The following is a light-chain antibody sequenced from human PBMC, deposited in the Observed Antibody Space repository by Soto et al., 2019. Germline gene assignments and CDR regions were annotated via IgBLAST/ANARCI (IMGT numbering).Light chain of an antibody. J-gene: IGLJ2*01. V-gene: IGLV1-51*01. CDR2: DTD. Sequence: QSVLTQPPSMSAAPGQRVTISCSGSSSNIGRNAVSWYQQFPGTAPKLLIRDTDQRPSGIPDRFSGSHSDTSATLAITGLQAGDEADYYCGAWDSSLNSEIFGRGTKLTVL. CDR3: GAWDSSLNSEI. CDR1: SSNIGRNA.